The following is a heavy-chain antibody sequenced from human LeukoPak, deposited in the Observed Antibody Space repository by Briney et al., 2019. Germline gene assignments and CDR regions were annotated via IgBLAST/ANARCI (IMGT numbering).Heavy chain of an antibody. CDR3: ARTMYSSSWEYYYYYYMDV. D-gene: IGHD6-13*01. J-gene: IGHJ6*03. V-gene: IGHV4-38-2*02. CDR1: GYSISSDYY. Sequence: SETLSLTCTVSGYSISSDYYWGWIRQPPGKGLEWIGSIYHSGSTYYNPSLKSRVTISVDTSKNQFSLKLNSVTAADTAVYYCARTMYSSSWEYYYYYYMDVWGKGTTVTVSS. CDR2: IYHSGST.